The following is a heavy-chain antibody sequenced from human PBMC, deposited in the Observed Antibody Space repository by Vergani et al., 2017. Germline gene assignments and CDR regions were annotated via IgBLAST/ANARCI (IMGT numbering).Heavy chain of an antibody. J-gene: IGHJ5*02. CDR2: IYYSGSP. D-gene: IGHD6-19*01. CDR1: GASIRSSNYY. Sequence: QLQLQESGPGLVKPSATLSLTCSVSGASIRSSNYYWGWIRQPPGKGLEWIASIYYSGSPYYNTSLKSRVTISVDTSKTQFSLKLSSVTAADTPVYFCARHSTVEWLVKLGWIDPWGQGILVTVSS. CDR3: ARHSTVEWLVKLGWIDP. V-gene: IGHV4-39*01.